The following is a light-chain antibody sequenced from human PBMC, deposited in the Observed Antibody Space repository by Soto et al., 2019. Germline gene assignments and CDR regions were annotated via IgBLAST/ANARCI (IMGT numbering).Light chain of an antibody. J-gene: IGKJ5*01. Sequence: AIQMTQSPSSLSASVGDTVTITCRASQGIRNDLAWYQQKPGKAPKLLVYSASTLQSGVPSSFSGSGYGTDFTLTNSRLQPEDFATYYCLQDSSYPITFGQGTGLEIK. CDR3: LQDSSYPIT. CDR1: QGIRND. CDR2: SAS. V-gene: IGKV1-6*02.